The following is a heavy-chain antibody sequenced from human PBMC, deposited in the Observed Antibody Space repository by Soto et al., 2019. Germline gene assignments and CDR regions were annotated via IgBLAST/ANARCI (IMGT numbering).Heavy chain of an antibody. D-gene: IGHD3-10*01. CDR2: INPHGGST. J-gene: IGHJ5*02. CDR1: RDTVTSYY. Sequence: ASVKVSCKAPRDTVTSYYINWVRQAPGQGLEWMGVINPHGGSTAYAQKFKGRVTLTRDTSTSTVYMEVSSLTSEDTAMYYCARSSEDNFGIIIECSNWFDPWGKVTPVTVSS. CDR3: ARSSEDNFGIIIECSNWFDP. V-gene: IGHV1-46*01.